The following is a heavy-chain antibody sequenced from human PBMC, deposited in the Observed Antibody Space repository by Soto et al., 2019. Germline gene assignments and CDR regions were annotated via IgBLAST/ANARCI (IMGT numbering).Heavy chain of an antibody. CDR1: GFTFSSYG. V-gene: IGHV3-33*01. D-gene: IGHD4-17*01. CDR3: ARDLYGDYASGAFDI. J-gene: IGHJ3*02. Sequence: GGSLRLSCAASGFTFSSYGMHWVRQAPGKGLEWVAVIWYDGSNKYYADSVKGRFTISRDNSKNTLHLQMNSLRAEDTAVYYCARDLYGDYASGAFDIWGQGTMVTVSS. CDR2: IWYDGSNK.